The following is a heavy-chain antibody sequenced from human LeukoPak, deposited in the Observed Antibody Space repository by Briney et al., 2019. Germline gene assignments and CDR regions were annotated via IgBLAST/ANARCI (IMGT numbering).Heavy chain of an antibody. V-gene: IGHV3-23*01. Sequence: PGGSLRLSCAASGFTFSSFAMTWVRQAPGKGLEWVSSNSGSSTYYADSAKGRFTISRDSSKNTVYLQMNSLRAEDTALYYCAKEVSNSDSGDRFDYWGQGTLVTVSS. J-gene: IGHJ4*02. CDR2: NSGSST. CDR3: AKEVSNSDSGDRFDY. CDR1: GFTFSSFA. D-gene: IGHD7-27*01.